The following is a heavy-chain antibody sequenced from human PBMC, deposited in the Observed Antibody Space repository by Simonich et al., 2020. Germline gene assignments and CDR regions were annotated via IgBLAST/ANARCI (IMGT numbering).Heavy chain of an antibody. Sequence: QVQLVQSGAEVKKPGASVKVSCKASGYTFTGYYMHWVRQAPGQGLGWMGGINPNSGGTNDAQKCQGRVTMTRATSISTAYMELSRLRSDDTAVYYCARGRLTGDKGAFDIWGQGTMVTVSS. CDR3: ARGRLTGDKGAFDI. D-gene: IGHD7-27*01. V-gene: IGHV1-2*02. CDR2: INPNSGGT. J-gene: IGHJ3*02. CDR1: GYTFTGYY.